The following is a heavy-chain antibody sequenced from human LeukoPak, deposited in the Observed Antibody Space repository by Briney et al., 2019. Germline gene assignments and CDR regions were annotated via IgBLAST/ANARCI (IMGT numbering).Heavy chain of an antibody. D-gene: IGHD3-22*01. CDR1: GGSFSGYY. J-gene: IGHJ3*02. CDR3: ARANGYYYDSSGYAHDAFDI. V-gene: IGHV4-34*01. Sequence: PSETLSLTCAVYGGSFSGYYWSWIRQPPGKGLEWIGEINHSGSTNYNPSLKSRVTISVDTSKNQFSLKLSSVTAADTAVYYCARANGYYYDSSGYAHDAFDIWGQETMVTVSS. CDR2: INHSGST.